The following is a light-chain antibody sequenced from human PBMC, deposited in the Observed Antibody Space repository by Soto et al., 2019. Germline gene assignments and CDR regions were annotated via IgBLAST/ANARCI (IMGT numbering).Light chain of an antibody. Sequence: EIVLTQSPATLSLSPGERATLSCRASQSISGYLGWYQQKPGQAPRLLIYADSNRATGIPARFSGSGSGSDFPRTISSLEPEDFSVYYCQQRRSWPPTITFGQGTRLDIK. V-gene: IGKV3-11*02. CDR3: QQRRSWPPTIT. J-gene: IGKJ5*01. CDR1: QSISGY. CDR2: ADS.